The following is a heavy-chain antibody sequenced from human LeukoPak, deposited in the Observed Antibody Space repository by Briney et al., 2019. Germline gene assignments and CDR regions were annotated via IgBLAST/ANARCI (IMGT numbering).Heavy chain of an antibody. J-gene: IGHJ3*02. CDR2: ISGSGGST. CDR3: AKPGLYDSRGYYYVVNAFYI. D-gene: IGHD3-22*01. V-gene: IGHV3-23*01. Sequence: GSLRLSCAASGFTFSSYAMSWVRQAPGKGLEWVSAISGSGGSTYYADSVKGRFTISRDNSKNTLYLQMNSLRAEDTAVYYCAKPGLYDSRGYYYVVNAFYIWGQGTMVTVSS. CDR1: GFTFSSYA.